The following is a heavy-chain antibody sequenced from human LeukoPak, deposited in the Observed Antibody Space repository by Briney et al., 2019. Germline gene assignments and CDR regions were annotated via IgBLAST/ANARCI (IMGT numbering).Heavy chain of an antibody. Sequence: GASVTVSCKASGYTFTSYYMHWVRQAPGQGLEWMGIINPSGGSTSYAQKFQGRVTMTRDMSTSTVYMELSSLRSEDTAVYYRARGIRAHFLTNYGGKWGPFDYWGQGTLVTVSS. CDR2: INPSGGST. CDR1: GYTFTSYY. J-gene: IGHJ4*02. CDR3: ARGIRAHFLTNYGGKWGPFDY. V-gene: IGHV1-46*01. D-gene: IGHD4-23*01.